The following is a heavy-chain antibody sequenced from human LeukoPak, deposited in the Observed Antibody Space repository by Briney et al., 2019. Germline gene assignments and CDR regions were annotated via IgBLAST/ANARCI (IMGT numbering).Heavy chain of an antibody. D-gene: IGHD1-26*01. CDR3: ARSASPIVGATYYFDY. CDR2: IIPILGIA. J-gene: IGHJ4*02. V-gene: IGHV1-69*04. Sequence: SVKVSCKASGGTFSSYAISWVRQAPGQGLEWMGRIIPILGIANYAQKFQGRVTITADKSTSTAYMELSSLRSEDTAVYYCARSASPIVGATYYFDYWGQGTLVTVSS. CDR1: GGTFSSYA.